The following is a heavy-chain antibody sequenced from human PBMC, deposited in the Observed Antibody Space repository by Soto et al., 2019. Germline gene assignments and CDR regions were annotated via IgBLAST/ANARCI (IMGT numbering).Heavy chain of an antibody. CDR2: ISGSGDNI. Sequence: QVQLVESGGGLVKPGGSLRVSCAASGFSFSDYYMTWIRQAPGKGLEWVSYISGSGDNIHYEDSVKGRFTISRDHAKNSLYLQMDSLSVEDTAVYYCARGACITCYYDDWFDTWGQGTLVTVSS. CDR3: ARGACITCYYDDWFDT. CDR1: GFSFSDYY. V-gene: IGHV3-11*01. D-gene: IGHD2-15*01. J-gene: IGHJ5*02.